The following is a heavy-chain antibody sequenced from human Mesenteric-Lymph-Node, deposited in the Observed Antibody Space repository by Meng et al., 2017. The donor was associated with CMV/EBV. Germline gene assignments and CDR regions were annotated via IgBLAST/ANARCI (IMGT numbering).Heavy chain of an antibody. CDR1: GGSISTYY. CDR3: ARDPIAARQGDGFDV. Sequence: GSLRLSCTVSGGSISTYYWSWIRQSPGKGLEWIGYINYMGATSYNPSFKSPVTISIDPSKNQISLKLSSVTAADTAVYYCARDPIAARQGDGFDVWGQGTLVTVSS. V-gene: IGHV4-59*01. CDR2: INYMGAT. D-gene: IGHD6-6*01. J-gene: IGHJ3*01.